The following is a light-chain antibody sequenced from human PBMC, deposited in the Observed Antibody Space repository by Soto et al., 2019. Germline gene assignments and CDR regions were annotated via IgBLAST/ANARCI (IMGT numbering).Light chain of an antibody. J-gene: IGLJ3*02. CDR2: EFT. CDR3: ASYTGSTTRWV. V-gene: IGLV2-14*01. Sequence: QSALTQPASVSGSPGQSITVSCTGTASDIGSYDYVSWYQHHPGKAPKLLIYEFTNRPSGVSNRFSGSKSDYTASLTISGLQAEDEGHYYCASYTGSTTRWVFGGGTKLTVL. CDR1: ASDIGSYDY.